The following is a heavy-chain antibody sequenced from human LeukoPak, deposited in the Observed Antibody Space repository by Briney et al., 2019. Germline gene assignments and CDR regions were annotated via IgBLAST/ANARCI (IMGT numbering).Heavy chain of an antibody. D-gene: IGHD6-6*01. CDR1: GGSFSGYY. CDR2: INHSGST. V-gene: IGHV4-34*01. CDR3: ASEVRDSSSSRNYYYYYYMDV. Sequence: TASETLSLTCAVYGGSFSGYYWSWIRQPPGKGLEWIGEINHSGSTNYNPSLKSRVTISVDTSKNQFSLKLSSVTAADTAVYYCASEVRDSSSSRNYYYYYYMDVWGKGTTVTVSS. J-gene: IGHJ6*03.